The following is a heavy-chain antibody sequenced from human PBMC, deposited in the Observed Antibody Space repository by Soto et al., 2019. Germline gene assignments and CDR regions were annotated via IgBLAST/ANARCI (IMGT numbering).Heavy chain of an antibody. Sequence: ASVKVSCKVSGYALTELSMHWVRQAPGKGLEWMGGFDPEDGETIYAQKFQGRVTMTEDTSTDTAYMELSSLRSEDTAVYYCATVTESRTASSWSRYYYYGMDVWGQGTTVTVSS. CDR2: FDPEDGET. CDR1: GYALTELS. D-gene: IGHD6-13*01. CDR3: ATVTESRTASSWSRYYYYGMDV. J-gene: IGHJ6*02. V-gene: IGHV1-24*01.